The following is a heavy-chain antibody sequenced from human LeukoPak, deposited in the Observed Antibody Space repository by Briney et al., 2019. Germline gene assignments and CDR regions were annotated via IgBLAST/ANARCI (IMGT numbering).Heavy chain of an antibody. CDR1: GFTLSNYW. D-gene: IGHD6-13*01. J-gene: IGHJ4*02. Sequence: PGGSLRLSCAASGFTLSNYWISWVRQASGKGLEWVANIKQDGSEKYYVDSVKGRFAISRDNAKNSVYLQMNSLRAEDTAVYYCARAIAAAESYWGQGTLVTVSS. CDR3: ARAIAAAESY. CDR2: IKQDGSEK. V-gene: IGHV3-7*01.